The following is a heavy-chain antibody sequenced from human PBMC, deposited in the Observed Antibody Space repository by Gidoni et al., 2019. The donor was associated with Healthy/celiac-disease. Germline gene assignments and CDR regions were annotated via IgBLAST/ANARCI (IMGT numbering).Heavy chain of an antibody. Sequence: QVQLQESGPGLVKPSETLSLTRTVSGGSISRYYWSWIRQPPGKGLEWIGYFYYRGSTNYTPALKSRVTISVDTSKNQFSLKLSSVAAADTAVYYCARGSYINAFDIWGQGTMVTVSS. CDR3: ARGSYINAFDI. CDR1: GGSISRYY. D-gene: IGHD1-26*01. CDR2: FYYRGST. V-gene: IGHV4-59*01. J-gene: IGHJ3*02.